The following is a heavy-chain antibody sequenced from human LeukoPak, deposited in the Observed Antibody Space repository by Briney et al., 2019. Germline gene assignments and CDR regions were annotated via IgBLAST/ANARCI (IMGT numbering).Heavy chain of an antibody. J-gene: IGHJ6*02. CDR3: AKDLGYSSSWYDTYYYYYGMDV. V-gene: IGHV3-23*01. D-gene: IGHD6-13*01. CDR1: GFTFSIHA. CDR2: ITGNSVNT. Sequence: GSLRLSCAASGFTFSIHAMNWVRQAPGKGLEWVSVITGNSVNTFYADSVKGRFTISRDNSKNTLYMYMNSLRAEDAAVYYCAKDLGYSSSWYDTYYYYYGMDVWGQGTTVTVSS.